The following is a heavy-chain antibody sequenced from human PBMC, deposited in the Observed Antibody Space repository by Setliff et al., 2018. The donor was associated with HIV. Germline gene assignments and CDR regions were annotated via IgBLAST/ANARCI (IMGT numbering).Heavy chain of an antibody. J-gene: IGHJ3*02. Sequence: GGSLRLSCAASGFTFSNYAMGWVRQGPGKGLEWVSTIGAAGYPTHYAESVKGRFTVSKDNSQNALYLQMNSLTDEDTAVYYCAKVFAFGVDGFDIWGQGTMVTVSS. CDR1: GFTFSNYA. CDR3: AKVFAFGVDGFDI. CDR2: IGAAGYPT. D-gene: IGHD3-10*01. V-gene: IGHV3-23*01.